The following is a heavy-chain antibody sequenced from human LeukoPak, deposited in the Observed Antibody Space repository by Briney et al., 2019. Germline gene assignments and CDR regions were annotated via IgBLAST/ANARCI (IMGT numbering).Heavy chain of an antibody. V-gene: IGHV1-18*01. J-gene: IGHJ3*02. Sequence: ASVKVSCKASGYTFTRYGISWVRQTPGQGLEWMGWISAYNGNTNYAQKIQGRVTMTTDTSTSTAYMELRSLRSDDTAVYYCARGGCRSSSCPPDIWGQGTIVTVSS. CDR3: ARGGCRSSSCPPDI. CDR1: GYTFTRYG. CDR2: ISAYNGNT. D-gene: IGHD6-13*01.